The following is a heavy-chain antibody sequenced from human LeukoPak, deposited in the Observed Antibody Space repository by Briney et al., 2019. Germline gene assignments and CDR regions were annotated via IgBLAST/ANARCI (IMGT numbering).Heavy chain of an antibody. CDR2: IYDSGST. D-gene: IGHD6-19*01. CDR3: ARIAVAEDYYFDY. V-gene: IGHV4-39*01. CDR1: GGSISSNSYY. J-gene: IGHJ4*02. Sequence: PSETLSLTCTVSGGSISSNSYYWGWIRQPPGKGLEWIGSIYDSGSTYYNPSLKSRVTISVDTSKNQFSPNLRSVTAADTAVYYCARIAVAEDYYFDYWGQGTLVTVSS.